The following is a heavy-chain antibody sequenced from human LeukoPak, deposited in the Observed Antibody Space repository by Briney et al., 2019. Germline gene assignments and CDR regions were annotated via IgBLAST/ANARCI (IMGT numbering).Heavy chain of an antibody. Sequence: SETLSLTCTVSGGSISSYYWSWIRQPPGKGLEWIGYIYYSGSTNYNPSLKSRVTISVDTSKNQFSLKLSSVTAADTAVYYCATLGGSSSRSDYWGQGTLVTVSS. D-gene: IGHD6-13*01. J-gene: IGHJ4*02. V-gene: IGHV4-59*01. CDR3: ATLGGSSSRSDY. CDR2: IYYSGST. CDR1: GGSISSYY.